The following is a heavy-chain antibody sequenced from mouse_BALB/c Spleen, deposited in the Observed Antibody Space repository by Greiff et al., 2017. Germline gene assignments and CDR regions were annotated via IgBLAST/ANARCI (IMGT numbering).Heavy chain of an antibody. D-gene: IGHD1-1*01. CDR2: IDPYNGGT. Sequence: EVQGVESGPELVKPGASVKVSCKASGYSFTDYNMYWVKQSHGKSLEWIGYIDPYNGGTSYNQKFKGKATLTVDKSSSTAFMHLNSLTSEDSAVYYCARSGHYYGSSYGFDYWGQGTTLTVSS. J-gene: IGHJ2*01. CDR3: ARSGHYYGSSYGFDY. V-gene: IGHV1S135*01. CDR1: GYSFTDYN.